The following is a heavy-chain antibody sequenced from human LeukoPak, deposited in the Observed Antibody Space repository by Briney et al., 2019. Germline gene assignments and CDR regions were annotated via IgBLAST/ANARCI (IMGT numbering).Heavy chain of an antibody. Sequence: GGSLRLSCAASGFTFSSYSMNWDRQAPGKGLEWVSSISSSSSYIYYADSVKGRFTISRDNAKNSLYLQMNSLRAEDTAVYYCARMPGHITSPFDPWGQGTLVTVSS. V-gene: IGHV3-21*01. J-gene: IGHJ5*02. CDR2: ISSSSSYI. D-gene: IGHD2-2*01. CDR1: GFTFSSYS. CDR3: ARMPGHITSPFDP.